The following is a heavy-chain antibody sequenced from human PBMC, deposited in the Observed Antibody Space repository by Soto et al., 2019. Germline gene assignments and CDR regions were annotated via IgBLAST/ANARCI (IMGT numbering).Heavy chain of an antibody. CDR3: AADGPTYYYDSSGYYY. V-gene: IGHV1-3*01. Sequence: GASVKVSCKASGYSFTNYAMHWVRQAPGQRLEWMGWINAGNGNTNYAQKFQERVTITRDMSTSTAYMELSSLRSEDTAVYYCAADGPTYYYDSSGYYYWGQGTLVTVSS. J-gene: IGHJ4*02. CDR1: GYSFTNYA. CDR2: INAGNGNT. D-gene: IGHD3-22*01.